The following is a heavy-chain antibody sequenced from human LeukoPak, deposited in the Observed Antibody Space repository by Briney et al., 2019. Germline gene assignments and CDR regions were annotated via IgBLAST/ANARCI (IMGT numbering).Heavy chain of an antibody. CDR2: IWYDESNK. V-gene: IGHV3-33*01. Sequence: GGSLRLSCAASGFTFSSYCMHWVRQAPGKGLEWVAFIWYDESNKYYADSVTGRFTISRDNSKNTLYLQMNSLRAEDTAVYYCARGHVSITMVRGVDFWFDPWGQGTLVTVSS. CDR3: ARGHVSITMVRGVDFWFDP. J-gene: IGHJ5*02. CDR1: GFTFSSYC. D-gene: IGHD3-10*01.